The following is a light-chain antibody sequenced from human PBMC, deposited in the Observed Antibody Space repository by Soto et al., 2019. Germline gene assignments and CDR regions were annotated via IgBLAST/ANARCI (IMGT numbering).Light chain of an antibody. CDR3: SSYTNTSTLF. V-gene: IGLV2-14*03. J-gene: IGLJ1*01. CDR1: SSDLGAYKY. CDR2: EVS. Sequence: QSALTQPASVSGSPGQSITISCAGTSSDLGAYKYVSWYQQHPDKAPKLILYEVSRRPSGVSNRFSGSKSGNTASLTISGLLAEDEADYSCSSYTNTSTLFFGTGTKLTVL.